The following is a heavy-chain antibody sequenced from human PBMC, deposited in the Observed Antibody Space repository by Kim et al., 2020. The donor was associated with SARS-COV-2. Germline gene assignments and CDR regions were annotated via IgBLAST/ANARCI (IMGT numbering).Heavy chain of an antibody. CDR1: GYTFTSYA. Sequence: ASVKVSCKASGYTFTSYAMNWVRQAPGQGLEWMGWINTNTGNPTYAQGFTGRFVFSLDTSVSTAYLQISSLKAEDTAVYYCARGPGYYGSGSPPVFDYWGQGTLVTVSS. V-gene: IGHV7-4-1*02. D-gene: IGHD3-10*01. J-gene: IGHJ4*02. CDR3: ARGPGYYGSGSPPVFDY. CDR2: INTNTGNP.